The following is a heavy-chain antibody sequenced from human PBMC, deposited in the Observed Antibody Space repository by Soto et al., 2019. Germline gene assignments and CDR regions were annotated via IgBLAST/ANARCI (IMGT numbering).Heavy chain of an antibody. CDR2: SRAYPANT. CDR3: ARPTDFYYYSMEV. V-gene: IGHV1-18*01. Sequence: GASVKVSCKDSGYTLTTFGSNWVRQAPAQGLEWMGWSRAYPANTNYALNLQDRVSMTRDSTTRTAYMELRSLRSNDSAVYYCARPTDFYYYSMEVWGRGTAVTVSS. J-gene: IGHJ6*02. CDR1: GYTLTTFG.